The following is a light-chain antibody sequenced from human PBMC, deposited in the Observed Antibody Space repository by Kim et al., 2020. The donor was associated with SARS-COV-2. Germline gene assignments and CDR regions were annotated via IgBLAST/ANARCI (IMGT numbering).Light chain of an antibody. CDR1: QSLSGIY. CDR3: KNYDT. Sequence: EGELIQSPGTLSLSPGKRATLSCRASQSLSGIYLAWYQQKPGQAPRLLIYGASNRATGLPDRCSGSGSDIDFTLTISSLVPDDCAVYYCKNYDTFGPGTKVDIK. J-gene: IGKJ3*01. CDR2: GAS. V-gene: IGKV3-20*01.